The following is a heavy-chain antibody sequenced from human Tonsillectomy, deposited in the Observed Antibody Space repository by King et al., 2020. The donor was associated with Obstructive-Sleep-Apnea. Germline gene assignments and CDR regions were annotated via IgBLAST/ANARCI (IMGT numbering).Heavy chain of an antibody. V-gene: IGHV3-7*01. D-gene: IGHD3-22*01. J-gene: IGHJ4*02. CDR2: IRQDGGDK. CDR3: TRDYASTGAAGYYGIDY. CDR1: GFTFDSYW. Sequence: VQLVESGGGLVQPGGSLRLSCAASGFTFDSYWMSWVRQAPGKGLEWVANIRQDGGDKKYVGSVKGRFTISRDNSKNSLYLQMDSLRVEDTAVYYCTRDYASTGAAGYYGIDYWGQGTLVTVSS.